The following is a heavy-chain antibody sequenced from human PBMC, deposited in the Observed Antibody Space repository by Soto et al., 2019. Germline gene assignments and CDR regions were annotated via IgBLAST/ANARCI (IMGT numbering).Heavy chain of an antibody. CDR1: GYTFTGYY. CDR2: INPNSGGT. J-gene: IGHJ5*02. D-gene: IGHD3-22*01. V-gene: IGHV1-2*02. Sequence: ASVKVSCKASGYTFTGYYMHWVRQAPGQGLEWMGWINPNSGGTNYAQKFQGRVTMTRDTSISTAYMELSRLRSDDTAVYYCARDSYYYDSSGYYSAFDPWGQGTLVTVSS. CDR3: ARDSYYYDSSGYYSAFDP.